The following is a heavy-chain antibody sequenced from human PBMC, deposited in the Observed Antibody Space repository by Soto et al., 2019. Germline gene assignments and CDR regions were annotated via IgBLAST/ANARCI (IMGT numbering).Heavy chain of an antibody. J-gene: IGHJ3*02. CDR3: AKAPGYWSGGSCAGMGVFAI. CDR2: IGSNGGSI. V-gene: IGHV3-9*01. Sequence: EVQLVGSGGGLVQPGRSLRLSCAASGFTFDDYAMHWVRQAPGKGLEWVSGIGSNGGSIGYADSVKGRFIISRDNAKTSLYLQLNRLRAEDTALYYCAKAPGYWSGGSCAGMGVFAIRGQGTMVTVSS. CDR1: GFTFDDYA. D-gene: IGHD2-15*01.